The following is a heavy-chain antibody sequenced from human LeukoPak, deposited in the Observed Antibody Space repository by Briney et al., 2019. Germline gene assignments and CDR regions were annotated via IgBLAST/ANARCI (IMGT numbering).Heavy chain of an antibody. V-gene: IGHV3-74*01. CDR2: INGDGSST. CDR1: GFTFDDYA. J-gene: IGHJ3*02. D-gene: IGHD5-12*01. CDR3: TRGGYRSWDAFDI. Sequence: PGGSLRLSCAASGFTFDDYAMHWVRQAPGKGLVWVSRINGDGSSTNYTDSVEGRFTISRDNAKNMLHLQMNSLRAEDTAVYYCTRGGYRSWDAFDIWGQGTMVTVSS.